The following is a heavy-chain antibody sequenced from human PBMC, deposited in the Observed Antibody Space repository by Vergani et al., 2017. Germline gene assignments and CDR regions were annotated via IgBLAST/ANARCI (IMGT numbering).Heavy chain of an antibody. CDR1: GSTFTIYY. CDR2: INPSGGST. J-gene: IGHJ4*02. CDR3: ARVLTVGASDY. V-gene: IGHV1-46*01. D-gene: IGHD1-26*01. Sequence: QVQLVQSGAEVKKPGASVKVSCKASGSTFTIYYMHWVRQAPGKGLEWMGIINPSGGSTSYAQKFQGGVTMTRDTSTSTVYMELSSLRSEDTAVYYCARVLTVGASDYWGQGTLVTVSS.